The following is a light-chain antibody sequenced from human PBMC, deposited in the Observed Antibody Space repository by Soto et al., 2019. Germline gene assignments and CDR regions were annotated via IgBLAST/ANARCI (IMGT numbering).Light chain of an antibody. CDR3: QKFNTAPLT. V-gene: IGKV1-27*01. J-gene: IGKJ5*01. Sequence: DIQMTHSPSSLSASVGDRVTITCRASQDISVYLAWYQQKPGKVPKLLIYSASTLQSGVPSRFSGSGSGTDFTLTISSLQPEDVATYFCQKFNTAPLTFGQGTRLEIK. CDR2: SAS. CDR1: QDISVY.